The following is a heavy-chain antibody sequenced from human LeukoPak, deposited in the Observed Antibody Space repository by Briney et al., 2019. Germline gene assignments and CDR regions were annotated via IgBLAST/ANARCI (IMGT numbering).Heavy chain of an antibody. D-gene: IGHD2-21*02. CDR2: ISAYNGNT. Sequence: ASVKVSCKASGYTFTSYGISWVRQAPGQGLEWMGWISAYNGNTNYAQKLQGRVTMTTDTSTSTAYMELRSLRSDDTAVYYCARDHRAYCGGDCYSPPIDYWGQGTLVTVSS. J-gene: IGHJ4*02. CDR1: GYTFTSYG. V-gene: IGHV1-18*01. CDR3: ARDHRAYCGGDCYSPPIDY.